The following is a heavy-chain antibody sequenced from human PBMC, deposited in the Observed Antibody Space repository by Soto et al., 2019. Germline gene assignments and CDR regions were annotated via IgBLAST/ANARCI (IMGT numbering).Heavy chain of an antibody. J-gene: IGHJ2*01. Sequence: GGSLRLSCAASGFTFSSYGMHWVRQAPGKGLEWVAVIAYDGSNPYYADSVKGRFTVSRDNSKNTLHLQMDSLRDEDTAVYYCARAARHCSGGACYVYWYFDLWGRGTLVTVSS. CDR1: GFTFSSYG. CDR3: ARAARHCSGGACYVYWYFDL. CDR2: IAYDGSNP. V-gene: IGHV3-30*03. D-gene: IGHD2-15*01.